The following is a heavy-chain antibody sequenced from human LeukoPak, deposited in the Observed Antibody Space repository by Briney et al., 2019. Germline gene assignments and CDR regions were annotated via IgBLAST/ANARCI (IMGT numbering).Heavy chain of an antibody. V-gene: IGHV3-30*18. CDR1: GFTFSSYG. J-gene: IGHJ3*02. D-gene: IGHD6-19*01. CDR2: ISYDGSNK. CDR3: AKNIAVALDAFDI. Sequence: PGGSLRLSCAASGFTFSSYGMHWVRQAPGKGREWVAVISYDGSNKYYADSVKGRFTISRDNSKNTLYLQMNSLRAEDTAVYYCAKNIAVALDAFDIWGQGTMVTVSS.